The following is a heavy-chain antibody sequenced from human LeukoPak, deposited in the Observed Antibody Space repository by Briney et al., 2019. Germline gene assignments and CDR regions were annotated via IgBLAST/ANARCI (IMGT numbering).Heavy chain of an antibody. J-gene: IGHJ3*02. V-gene: IGHV1-2*02. Sequence: ASAKVSCKASGYTFTGYYMHWVRQAPGQGREWMGWINPNSGGTNYAQKFQGRVTMTRDTSISTAYMELSRLRSDDTAVYYCAREMSDSSGYLDAFDIWGQGTMVTVSS. CDR1: GYTFTGYY. CDR2: INPNSGGT. D-gene: IGHD3-22*01. CDR3: AREMSDSSGYLDAFDI.